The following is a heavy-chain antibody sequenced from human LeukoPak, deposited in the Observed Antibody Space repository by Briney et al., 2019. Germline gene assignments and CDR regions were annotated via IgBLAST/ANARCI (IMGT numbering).Heavy chain of an antibody. Sequence: ASVKVPCKASGYTFNSSYMHWVRQAPGQGLEWMGIINPSDDSTRYAQKFQGRVTMTKDTSTNTVYMHLSSLSSADTAVYYCARAYYESSAYRHAVYFDYWGQGTLVTVSS. CDR3: ARAYYESSAYRHAVYFDY. CDR2: INPSDDST. J-gene: IGHJ4*02. D-gene: IGHD3-22*01. CDR1: GYTFNSSY. V-gene: IGHV1-46*02.